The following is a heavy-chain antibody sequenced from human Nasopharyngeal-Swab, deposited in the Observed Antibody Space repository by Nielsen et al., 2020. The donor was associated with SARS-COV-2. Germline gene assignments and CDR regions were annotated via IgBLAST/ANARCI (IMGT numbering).Heavy chain of an antibody. D-gene: IGHD6-13*01. CDR1: GGSISSGSYY. Sequence: SETLSLTCTVSGGSISSGSYYWSWIRQPAGKGLEWIGRIYTSGSTNYNPSLKSRVTISVDTSKNQFSLKLSSVTAADTAVYYCARFDSSWERFDYWGQGTLVTVSS. CDR2: IYTSGST. J-gene: IGHJ4*02. V-gene: IGHV4-61*02. CDR3: ARFDSSWERFDY.